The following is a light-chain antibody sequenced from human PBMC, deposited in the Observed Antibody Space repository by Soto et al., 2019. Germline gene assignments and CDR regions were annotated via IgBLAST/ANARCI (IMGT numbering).Light chain of an antibody. CDR1: QSVSNNY. CDR2: GAS. V-gene: IGKV3-20*01. J-gene: IGKJ1*01. CDR3: QQYPWT. Sequence: EIVLTQSPATLSLSPGERATLSCRASQSVSNNYLAWYQQKPGQAPRLLIYGASSRATGIPDRFSGSGSGTDFTLTISRLEPEDFAVYYCQQYPWTFGQGTKVDIK.